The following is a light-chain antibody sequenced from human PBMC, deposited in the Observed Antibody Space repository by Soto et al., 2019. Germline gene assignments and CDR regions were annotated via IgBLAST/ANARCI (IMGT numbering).Light chain of an antibody. CDR2: EVS. V-gene: IGLV2-8*01. J-gene: IGLJ2*01. CDR3: SSYAASNNLGV. CDR1: SSDVGGYNY. Sequence: QSALTQPPSASGSPGQSVTISCIGTSSDVGGYNYVSWYQQHPGKAPKLMIYEVSKRPSGVPDRFSGSKSGNTASLTVSGLQAEDEADYYCSSYAASNNLGVFGGGTQLNVL.